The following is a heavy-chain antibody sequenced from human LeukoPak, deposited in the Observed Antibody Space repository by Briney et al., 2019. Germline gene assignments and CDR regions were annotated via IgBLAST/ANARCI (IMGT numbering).Heavy chain of an antibody. CDR2: VIPIFGTA. V-gene: IGHV1-69*05. Sequence: PGGSLRLSCAASGFTFSSYAISWVRQAPGQGLEWMGGVIPIFGTANYAQKFQGRVTITTDESTSTAYMELSSLRSEDTAVYYCARNYDFWSGYHYYYMDVWGKGTTVTVSS. CDR1: GFTFSSYA. J-gene: IGHJ6*03. D-gene: IGHD3-3*01. CDR3: ARNYDFWSGYHYYYMDV.